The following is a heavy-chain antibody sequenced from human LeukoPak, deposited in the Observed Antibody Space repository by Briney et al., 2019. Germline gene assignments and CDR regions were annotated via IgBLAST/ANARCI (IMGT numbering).Heavy chain of an antibody. CDR2: INPSGGRT. Sequence: ASVKVSCKASGYTFTSYYMHWVRQAPGQELEWMGIINPSGGRTSYARKFQGRVTMTRDMSTTTVYMELSSLRSEDTAVYYCARSRNLGGDSFSDAFDIWGQGTMVTVSS. D-gene: IGHD2-21*02. J-gene: IGHJ3*02. CDR1: GYTFTSYY. CDR3: ARSRNLGGDSFSDAFDI. V-gene: IGHV1-46*01.